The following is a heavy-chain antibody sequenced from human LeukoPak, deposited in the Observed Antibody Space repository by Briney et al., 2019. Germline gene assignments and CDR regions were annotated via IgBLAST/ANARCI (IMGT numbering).Heavy chain of an antibody. J-gene: IGHJ5*02. V-gene: IGHV1-18*01. D-gene: IGHD3-22*01. CDR3: SRRHGNLLLGGFDP. CDR1: GYTFTRYG. Sequence: VASVKVACKASGYTFTRYGISWVRQAPGQGLEWMGWISAYNGNTNYAQKLQGRVTMTTDTSTSTAYMELRSLRSDDTAVYYCSRRHGNLLLGGFDPWGQGTLVTVSS. CDR2: ISAYNGNT.